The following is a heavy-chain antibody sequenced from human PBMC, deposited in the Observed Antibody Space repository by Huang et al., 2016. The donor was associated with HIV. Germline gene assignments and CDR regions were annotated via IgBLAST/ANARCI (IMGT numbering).Heavy chain of an antibody. CDR3: ARFSHKRSTHESGFGY. D-gene: IGHD2-2*01. J-gene: IGHJ4*02. CDR1: GSTFTHYW. Sequence: EVQLVQSGVELKKPGESLKISCRASGSTFTHYWIGWVRQLPGKGLEWMGIGYPGESDPRYSPSFQGQVTISADKSVKTAYLQWGGLKASDTAIYYCARFSHKRSTHESGFGYWGQGTLVTVSS. V-gene: IGHV5-51*01. CDR2: GYPGESDP.